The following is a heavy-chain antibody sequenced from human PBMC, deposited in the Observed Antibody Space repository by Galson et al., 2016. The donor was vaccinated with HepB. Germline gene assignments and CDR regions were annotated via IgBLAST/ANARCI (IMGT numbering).Heavy chain of an antibody. Sequence: SLRLSCAASGFAFSNFHMGWVRQAPGKGLEWVSGISGSGGSTYYADSVKGRFTISRDNSENTLYLQMSSLKAEDTGIYYCARASPDSKHKNDYWGQGTLVTVSS. V-gene: IGHV3-23*01. D-gene: IGHD1-14*01. J-gene: IGHJ4*02. CDR1: GFAFSNFH. CDR2: ISGSGGST. CDR3: ARASPDSKHKNDY.